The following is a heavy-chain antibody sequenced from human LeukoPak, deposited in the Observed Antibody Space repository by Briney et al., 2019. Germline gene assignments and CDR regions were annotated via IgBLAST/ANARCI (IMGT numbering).Heavy chain of an antibody. V-gene: IGHV1-69*01. CDR1: GGTFSSYA. J-gene: IGHJ4*02. Sequence: SVKVSCKASGGTFSSYAISWVRQAPGQGLEWMGGIIPIFGTANYAQKFQGRVTITADESTSTAYMELSSLRSEDTAIYYCVRTPPNWGFDYWGQGTLVTVSS. CDR2: IIPIFGTA. D-gene: IGHD7-27*01. CDR3: VRTPPNWGFDY.